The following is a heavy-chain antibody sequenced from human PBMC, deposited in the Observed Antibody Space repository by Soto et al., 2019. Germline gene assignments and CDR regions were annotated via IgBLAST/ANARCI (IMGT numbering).Heavy chain of an antibody. CDR1: GFTFSVYA. D-gene: IGHD6-19*01. CDR3: ATGAVRRVSRGWFV. J-gene: IGHJ4*02. Sequence: QVQMVESGGGVVQPGRSLRLSCAASGFTFSVYALHWVRQAPGKGLEWVAGISYDGTDKYYADSEKGRFTISRDNSKNALYLQMNSLRGEDTAMYYCATGAVRRVSRGWFVWGQGTLVTVSS. CDR2: ISYDGTDK. V-gene: IGHV3-30-3*01.